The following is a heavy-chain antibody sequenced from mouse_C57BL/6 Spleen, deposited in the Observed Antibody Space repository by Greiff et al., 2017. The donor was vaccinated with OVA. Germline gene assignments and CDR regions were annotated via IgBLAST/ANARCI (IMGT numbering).Heavy chain of an antibody. V-gene: IGHV1-72*01. J-gene: IGHJ3*01. CDR1: GYTFTSYW. Sequence: VQLQQPGAELVKPGASVKLSCKASGYTFTSYWMHWVKQRPGRGLEWIGRIDPNSGGTKYNEKFKSKATLTVDKPSSTAYMQLSSLTSEDSAVYYCARRGLSLSDGYYEAWFAYWGQGTLVTVSA. CDR3: ARRGLSLSDGYYEAWFAY. D-gene: IGHD2-3*01. CDR2: IDPNSGGT.